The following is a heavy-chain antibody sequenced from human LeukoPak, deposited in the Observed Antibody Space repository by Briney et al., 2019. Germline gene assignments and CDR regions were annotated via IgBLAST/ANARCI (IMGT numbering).Heavy chain of an antibody. CDR2: INHSGST. J-gene: IGHJ3*02. D-gene: IGHD3-22*01. CDR1: GGSFSGYY. CDR3: ARDVGYDSSGYPNDAFDI. Sequence: SKTLSLTCAVYGGSFSGYYWSWIRQPPGKGLEWIGEINHSGSTNYNPSLKSRVTISVDTSKNQFSLKLSSVTAADTAVYYCARDVGYDSSGYPNDAFDIWGQGTMVTVSS. V-gene: IGHV4-34*01.